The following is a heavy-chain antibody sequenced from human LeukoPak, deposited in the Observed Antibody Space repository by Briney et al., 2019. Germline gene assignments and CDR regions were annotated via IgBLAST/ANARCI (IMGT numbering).Heavy chain of an antibody. CDR3: ARRDVRVSSGYYDTFDY. J-gene: IGHJ4*02. V-gene: IGHV4-39*01. CDR2: IYYSGST. CDR1: GGSISSSSYY. Sequence: SETLSLTCTVSGGSISSSSYYWGWIRQPPGKGLEWIGSIYYSGSTYYNPSLESRVTISVDTSKNQFSLKLSSVTAADTAVYYCARRDVRVSSGYYDTFDYWGQGTLVTVSS. D-gene: IGHD3-22*01.